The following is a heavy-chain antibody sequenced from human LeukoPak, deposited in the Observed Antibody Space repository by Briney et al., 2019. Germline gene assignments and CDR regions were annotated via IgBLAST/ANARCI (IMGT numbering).Heavy chain of an antibody. Sequence: ASVKVSCKAPGYTFTSYYMHWVRQAPGQGLEWMGIINPSGGSTSYAQKFQGRVTMTRDTSTSTVYMELSSLRSEDTAVYYCARDLQIPSITGTTRVEYYYYGMDVWGQGTTVTVSS. CDR2: INPSGGST. V-gene: IGHV1-46*01. J-gene: IGHJ6*02. CDR3: ARDLQIPSITGTTRVEYYYYGMDV. D-gene: IGHD1-7*01. CDR1: GYTFTSYY.